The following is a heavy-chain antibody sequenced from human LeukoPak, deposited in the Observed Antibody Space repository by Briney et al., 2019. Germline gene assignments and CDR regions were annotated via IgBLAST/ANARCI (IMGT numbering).Heavy chain of an antibody. Sequence: ASVKVSCKASGYTFTGYYMHWVRQAPGQGLEWMGWINPNSGGTNYAQKFQSRVTMTRDTSISTAYMELSRLRSDDTAVYYCARGAVLRYFDWLLSPPFDYWGQGTLVTVSS. V-gene: IGHV1-2*02. D-gene: IGHD3-9*01. CDR2: INPNSGGT. CDR1: GYTFTGYY. CDR3: ARGAVLRYFDWLLSPPFDY. J-gene: IGHJ4*02.